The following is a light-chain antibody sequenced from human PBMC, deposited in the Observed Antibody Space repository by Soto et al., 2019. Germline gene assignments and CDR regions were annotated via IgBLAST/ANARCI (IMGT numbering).Light chain of an antibody. CDR1: QSVSSY. CDR3: QQRSNWPRRT. V-gene: IGKV3-11*01. CDR2: DAS. Sequence: EIVLTQSPATLSLSPGERATLSCRASQSVSSYFAWYQQKPGQAPRLLIYDASNRATGIPARFSGSGSGTDFTLTISSLEPEDFAVYYFQQRSNWPRRTFGPGTKVDIK. J-gene: IGKJ3*01.